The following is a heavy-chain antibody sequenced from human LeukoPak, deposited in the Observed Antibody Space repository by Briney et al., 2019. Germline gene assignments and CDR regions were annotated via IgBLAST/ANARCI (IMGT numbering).Heavy chain of an antibody. V-gene: IGHV3-30*02. Sequence: GGSLRLSCAASGFTFSSYGMHWVRQAPGKGLEWVAFIQYDGSNKYYADSVKGRFTISRDNSKNTLYLQMNSLRAEDMALYYCATSSSPGFFDYWGQGTLVTVSS. D-gene: IGHD6-6*01. CDR3: ATSSSPGFFDY. CDR2: IQYDGSNK. CDR1: GFTFSSYG. J-gene: IGHJ4*02.